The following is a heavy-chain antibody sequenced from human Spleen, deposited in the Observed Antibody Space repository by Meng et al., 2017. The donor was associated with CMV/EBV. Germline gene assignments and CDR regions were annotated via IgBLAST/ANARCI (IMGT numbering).Heavy chain of an antibody. V-gene: IGHV5-51*01. Sequence: GESLKISCKGSGYRFTNYWIDWVRQMPGKGLEWMGIIYPGDSETRYSPSFHGQVTISADKSLNTAYLQWSNLKASDTAMYYCARHHGGYDFWSGYPDDNWGQGTLVTVSS. CDR3: ARHHGGYDFWSGYPDDN. D-gene: IGHD3-3*01. J-gene: IGHJ4*02. CDR2: IYPGDSET. CDR1: GYRFTNYW.